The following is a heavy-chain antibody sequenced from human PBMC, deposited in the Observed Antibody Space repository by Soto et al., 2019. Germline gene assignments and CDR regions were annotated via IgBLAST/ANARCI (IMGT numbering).Heavy chain of an antibody. D-gene: IGHD6-13*01. V-gene: IGHV3-23*01. CDR2: MSATGTTT. J-gene: IGHJ4*02. CDR3: ATYSSPFDY. Sequence: EVQLMESGGGLVQPGGSLRLSCAASEFSFSSYALNWVRQAPGKGLEWVSAMSATGTTTYYADSVKGRFTISRDNSKRTLFLQMDSLSPEDTAVYYCATYSSPFDYWGQGTLVTVSS. CDR1: EFSFSSYA.